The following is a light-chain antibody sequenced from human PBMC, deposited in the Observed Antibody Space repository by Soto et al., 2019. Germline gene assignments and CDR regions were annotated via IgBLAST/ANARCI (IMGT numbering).Light chain of an antibody. J-gene: IGKJ4*01. V-gene: IGKV1-9*01. Sequence: DIHLTQSPSFLSASVGDRVTITCRASQGITSYLAWYQQKPGKAPKLLIYAASTLQSGVPSRFSGSGSGTEFPHTISSLQPEDFATYYCQQLNSYPLTFGGGTKVEIK. CDR3: QQLNSYPLT. CDR1: QGITSY. CDR2: AAS.